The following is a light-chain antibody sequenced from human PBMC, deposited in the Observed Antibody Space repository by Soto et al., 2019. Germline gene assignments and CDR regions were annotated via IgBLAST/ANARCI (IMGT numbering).Light chain of an antibody. J-gene: IGLJ1*01. V-gene: IGLV1-44*01. CDR3: AAWDYSLNGHV. CDR2: TTN. CDR1: SSNIGTSS. Sequence: QSVLNQPHSASGTPGQRVTISCSGSSSNIGTSSVHWFQQLPGTAPKLLISTTNQRPSGVPERFSGSKSGTSASLAISGLQSEEEADYYCAAWDYSLNGHVFGTGTKVTVL.